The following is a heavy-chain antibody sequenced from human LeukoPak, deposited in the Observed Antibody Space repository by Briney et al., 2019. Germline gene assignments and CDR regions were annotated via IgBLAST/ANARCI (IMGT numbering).Heavy chain of an antibody. Sequence: PSETLSPTCTVSGGSISSYYWSWIRQPPGKGLEWIGYIYYSGSTNYNPSLKSRVTISVDTSKNQFSLKLSSVTAADTAVYYCAREMGTVTTQFDYGMDVWGQGTTVTVSS. CDR1: GGSISSYY. CDR3: AREMGTVTTQFDYGMDV. CDR2: IYYSGST. V-gene: IGHV4-59*01. D-gene: IGHD4-11*01. J-gene: IGHJ6*02.